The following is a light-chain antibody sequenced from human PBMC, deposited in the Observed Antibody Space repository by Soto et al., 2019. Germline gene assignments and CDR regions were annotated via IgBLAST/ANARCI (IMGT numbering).Light chain of an antibody. CDR3: QQLNTYPYT. J-gene: IGKJ2*01. CDR2: AAS. Sequence: DIQLTQYPSFLSASVGDRLTITCLASQGISSYLAWYQQKPGNAPKLLIYAASTLQSGVPSRFSGSGSGTEFTLTISSLQPEDFATSYCQQLNTYPYTFGQGTKLEI. V-gene: IGKV1-9*01. CDR1: QGISSY.